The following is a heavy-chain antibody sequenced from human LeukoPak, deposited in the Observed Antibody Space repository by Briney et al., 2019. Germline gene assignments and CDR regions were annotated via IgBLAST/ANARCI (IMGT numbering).Heavy chain of an antibody. Sequence: GASVKVSCKASGGTFSSYAISWVRQAPGQGLEWMGGIIPIFGTANYAQKFQGRVTTTADESTSTAYMELSRLRSDDTAVYYWARGPLYCSSTSCYRRAFDIWGQGTMVTVSS. CDR1: GGTFSSYA. J-gene: IGHJ3*02. CDR3: ARGPLYCSSTSCYRRAFDI. D-gene: IGHD2-2*01. V-gene: IGHV1-69*13. CDR2: IIPIFGTA.